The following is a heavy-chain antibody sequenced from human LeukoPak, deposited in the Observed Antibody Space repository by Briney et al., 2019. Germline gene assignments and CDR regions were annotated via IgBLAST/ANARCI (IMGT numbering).Heavy chain of an antibody. J-gene: IGHJ4*02. CDR1: GFTFSSYS. D-gene: IGHD6-13*01. CDR2: ISSSSSYI. CDR3: ARALAAAGTDY. Sequence: KPGRSLRLSCAASGFTFSSYSMNWVCQAPGKGLEWVSSISSSSSYIYYADSVKGRFTISRDNAKNSLYLQMNSLRAEDTAVYYCARALAAAGTDYWGQGTLVTVSS. V-gene: IGHV3-21*01.